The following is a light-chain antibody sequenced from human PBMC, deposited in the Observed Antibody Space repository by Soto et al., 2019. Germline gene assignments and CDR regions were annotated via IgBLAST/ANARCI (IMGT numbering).Light chain of an antibody. CDR3: QVWDVSTVHYV. V-gene: IGLV3-21*02. Sequence: SYELTQPPSMSVAPGQTARITFGGNNIGSKTVHWYQQKAGQAPVLVVYDDSDRPAGIPERFSGSNSGNTATLTISRVEAGDEADYYCQVWDVSTVHYVFGTGTKVTV. J-gene: IGLJ1*01. CDR1: NIGSKT. CDR2: DDS.